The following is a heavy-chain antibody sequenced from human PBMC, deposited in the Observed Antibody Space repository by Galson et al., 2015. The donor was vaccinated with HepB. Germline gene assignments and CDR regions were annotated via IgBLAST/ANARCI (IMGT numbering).Heavy chain of an antibody. D-gene: IGHD6-19*01. V-gene: IGHV1-2*06. CDR2: INPNSGGT. CDR1: GYTFTGYY. J-gene: IGHJ5*02. CDR3: AITPRAVAAWFDP. Sequence: SVKVSCKASGYTFTGYYMHWVRQAPGQGLEWMGRINPNSGGTNYAQKFQGRVTMTRDTSISTAYMELSRLRSDDTAVYCCAITPRAVAAWFDPWGQGTLVTVSS.